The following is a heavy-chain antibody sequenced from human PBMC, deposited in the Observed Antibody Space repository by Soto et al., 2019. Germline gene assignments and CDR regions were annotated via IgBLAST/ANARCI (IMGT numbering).Heavy chain of an antibody. V-gene: IGHV1-46*01. J-gene: IGHJ6*02. Sequence: ASVKVSCKASGYTFTSYYIHWVRQAPGQGLEWMGIFNPTGDTASYAQKLQGRVTMTRDTSTGTAYMELGSLRSEDAAVYYCARGGRIVDTGIGYYYYHAMDVWGQGTTVTVS. CDR2: FNPTGDTA. CDR3: ARGGRIVDTGIGYYYYHAMDV. CDR1: GYTFTSYY. D-gene: IGHD5-18*01.